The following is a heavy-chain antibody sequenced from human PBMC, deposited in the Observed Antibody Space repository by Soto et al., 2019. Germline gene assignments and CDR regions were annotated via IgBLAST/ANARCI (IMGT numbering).Heavy chain of an antibody. J-gene: IGHJ4*02. CDR2: IYHSGST. V-gene: IGHV4-38-2*01. D-gene: IGHD6-13*01. CDR3: ARGSHIAAAGLDY. CDR1: GYSISSGYY. Sequence: SETLSLTCAVSGYSISSGYYWGWIRQPPGKGLEWIGSIYHSGSTYYNPSLKSRVTISVDTSKNQFSLKLSSVTAADTAVYYCARGSHIAAAGLDYWGQGALVTVSS.